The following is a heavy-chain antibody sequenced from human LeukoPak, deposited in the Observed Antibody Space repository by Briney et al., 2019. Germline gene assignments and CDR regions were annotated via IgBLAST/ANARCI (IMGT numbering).Heavy chain of an antibody. CDR2: ISWNSGTI. D-gene: IGHD6-19*01. CDR3: AKDNRRHYTSGPNPDSLH. J-gene: IGHJ4*02. CDR1: GFIYNNYA. V-gene: IGHV3-9*01. Sequence: GRSLRLSCAGSGFIYNNYAMHWVRQPPGKGLEWVSGISWNSGTIDYADSVRGRFTISRDNAKNSLYLQMDSLRVEDTAFYYCAKDNRRHYTSGPNPDSLHWGQGALVTVSS.